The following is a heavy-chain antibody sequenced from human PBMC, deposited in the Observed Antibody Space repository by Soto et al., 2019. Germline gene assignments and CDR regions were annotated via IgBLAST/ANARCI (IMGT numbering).Heavy chain of an antibody. CDR1: GGSFTSNNW. Sequence: WETLSLTCAVSGGSFTSNNWWTWVRQPPGQGLEWIGEIYRTGSTNYNPSLKSRVTISLDKSENQFSLKVTSLTAADTAVYYCASRDPGTSVDYWGQGTLVTVSS. J-gene: IGHJ4*02. V-gene: IGHV4-4*02. CDR3: ASRDPGTSVDY. CDR2: IYRTGST. D-gene: IGHD1-7*01.